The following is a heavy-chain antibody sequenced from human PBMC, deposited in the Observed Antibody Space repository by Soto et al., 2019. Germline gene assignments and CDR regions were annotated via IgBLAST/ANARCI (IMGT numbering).Heavy chain of an antibody. V-gene: IGHV2-5*01. D-gene: IGHD3-10*01. CDR2: IYWNTEK. J-gene: IGHJ5*02. CDR3: AHRRVHSGMCFDP. CDR1: GFALTTGGLG. Sequence: QITLKESGPTLVKPTQTLTLTCTFSGFALTTGGLGVAWLRQPPGMALEWLADIYWNTEKNYSPSLSNRATITTDTSKTQVGLTITNMDPVDTGTYYGAHRRVHSGMCFDPWGQGILVTVSS.